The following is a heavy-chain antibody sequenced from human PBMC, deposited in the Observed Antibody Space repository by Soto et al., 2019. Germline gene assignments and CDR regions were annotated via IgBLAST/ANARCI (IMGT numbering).Heavy chain of an antibody. D-gene: IGHD3-10*01. Sequence: AAVKVSCKASGGTFSRYAISWVRQAPGQGLEWMGGIIPIFGTANYAQKFQGRVTMTRDTSISTAYMELSRLRSDDTAVYYCARVTMDDAFDIWGQGTMVTVSS. CDR1: GGTFSRYA. CDR3: ARVTMDDAFDI. J-gene: IGHJ3*02. V-gene: IGHV1-69*05. CDR2: IIPIFGTA.